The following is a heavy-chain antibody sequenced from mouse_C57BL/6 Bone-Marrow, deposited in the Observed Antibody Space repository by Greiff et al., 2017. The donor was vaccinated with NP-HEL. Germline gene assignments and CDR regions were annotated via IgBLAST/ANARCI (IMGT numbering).Heavy chain of an antibody. Sequence: VQLQQSGAELARPGASVKLSCKASGYTFTSYGISWVKQRTGQGLEWIGEIYPRSGNTYYNEKFKGKATLTVDKSSSTADMELRSLTSEDSAVYFCARCNWSWFAYWGQGTLVTVSA. CDR2: IYPRSGNT. V-gene: IGHV1-81*01. D-gene: IGHD4-1*01. CDR1: GYTFTSYG. J-gene: IGHJ3*01. CDR3: ARCNWSWFAY.